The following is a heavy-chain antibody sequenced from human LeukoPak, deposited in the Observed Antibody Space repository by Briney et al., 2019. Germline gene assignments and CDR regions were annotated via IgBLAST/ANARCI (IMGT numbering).Heavy chain of an antibody. CDR1: GVSISSYY. Sequence: PSETLSLTCTVSGVSISSYYWSWIRQPAGKGLEWIGRIYTSGSTNYNPSLKSRVTMSVDTSKNQFSLKLSSVTAADTAVYYCARDQGGYGDYVGWYYYGMDVWGQGTTVTVSS. CDR3: ARDQGGYGDYVGWYYYGMDV. J-gene: IGHJ6*02. D-gene: IGHD4-17*01. CDR2: IYTSGST. V-gene: IGHV4-4*07.